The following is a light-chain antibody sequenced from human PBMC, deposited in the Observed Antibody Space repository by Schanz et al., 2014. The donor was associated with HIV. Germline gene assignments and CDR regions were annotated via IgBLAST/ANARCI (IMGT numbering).Light chain of an antibody. CDR3: SSYISNIAYV. J-gene: IGLJ1*01. CDR2: EVS. Sequence: QSVLTQPPSASGSRGQSVTISCTGTSSDVGHYDYVSWYQQHPGKAPKLMIYEVSKRPSGVPDRFSGSKSGNTASLTISGLQAEDEADYYCSSYISNIAYVFATGTKPTVL. CDR1: SSDVGHYDY. V-gene: IGLV2-8*01.